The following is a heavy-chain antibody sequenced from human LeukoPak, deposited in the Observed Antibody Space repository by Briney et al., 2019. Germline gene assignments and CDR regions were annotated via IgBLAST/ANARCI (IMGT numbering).Heavy chain of an antibody. CDR1: GYTFTSYA. CDR2: INTNTGNP. D-gene: IGHD5-18*01. J-gene: IGHJ4*02. CDR3: GRDPRLGRRGYTYGYIDY. V-gene: IGHV7-4-1*02. Sequence: ASVKVSCKTSGYTFTSYAINWVRQAPGQGLEWMGWINTNTGNPTYAQGFTGHYVFSLDRSVCKASLQISGLKADANDVYFYGRDPRLGRRGYTYGYIDYWGQGTLVTVSS.